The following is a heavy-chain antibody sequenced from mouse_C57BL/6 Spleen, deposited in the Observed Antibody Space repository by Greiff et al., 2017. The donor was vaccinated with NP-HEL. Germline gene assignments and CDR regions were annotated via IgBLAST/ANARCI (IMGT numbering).Heavy chain of an antibody. D-gene: IGHD1-2*01. CDR3: ARLRQFAY. V-gene: IGHV1-19*01. J-gene: IGHJ3*01. CDR2: INPYNGGT. CDR1: GYTFTDYY. Sequence: VQLKESGPVLVKPGASVKMSCKASGYTFTDYYMNWVKQSHGKSLEWIGVINPYNGGTSYNQKFKGKATLTVDKSSSTAYMELNSLTSEDSAVYYCARLRQFAYWGQGTLVTVSA.